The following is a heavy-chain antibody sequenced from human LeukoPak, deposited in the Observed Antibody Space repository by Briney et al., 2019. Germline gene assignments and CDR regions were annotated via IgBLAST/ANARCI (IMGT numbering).Heavy chain of an antibody. CDR1: RYTFTGSY. Sequence: GASVKVSCKASRYTFTGSYIHWVRQAPGQGLEWMGRINPNSGDTNYAQKFQGRVTMSRDTSISTAYMELSRLRSGDTAVYYCAREINSSAYYWGQGTLVTVSS. D-gene: IGHD3-22*01. V-gene: IGHV1-2*06. CDR2: INPNSGDT. J-gene: IGHJ4*02. CDR3: AREINSSAYY.